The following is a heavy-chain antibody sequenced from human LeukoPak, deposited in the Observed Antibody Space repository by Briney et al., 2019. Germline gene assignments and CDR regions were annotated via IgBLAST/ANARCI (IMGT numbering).Heavy chain of an antibody. V-gene: IGHV4-59*01. CDR3: ARGQLATLYYFDY. CDR1: GGSISSYY. Sequence: SETLSLTCTVSGGSISSYYWSWIRQPPGKGLEWIGYIYYSGSTNYNPSLKSRVTISVDTSKNQFSLKLSSVTAADTAVYYCARGQLATLYYFDYWGQGTLVTVSS. CDR2: IYYSGST. J-gene: IGHJ4*02. D-gene: IGHD5-12*01.